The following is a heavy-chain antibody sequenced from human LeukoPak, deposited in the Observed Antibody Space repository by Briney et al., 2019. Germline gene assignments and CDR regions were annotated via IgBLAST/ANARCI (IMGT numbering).Heavy chain of an antibody. V-gene: IGHV4-59*01. CDR1: GGSISSYY. CDR2: IYGSGTT. Sequence: PSKTLSLTCTVSGGSISSYYWSWIRQPPGKGLEWIGYIYGSGTTNYNPSVKSRVTISVDTSKTQFSLKLSSVTAADTAVYYCATWVTSGYYALDVWGQGTTVIVSS. CDR3: ATWVTSGYYALDV. J-gene: IGHJ6*02. D-gene: IGHD2-21*02.